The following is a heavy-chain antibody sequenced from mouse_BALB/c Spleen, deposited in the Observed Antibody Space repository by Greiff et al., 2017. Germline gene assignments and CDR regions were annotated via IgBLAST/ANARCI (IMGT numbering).Heavy chain of an antibody. CDR2: IDPENGDT. V-gene: IGHV14-4*02. J-gene: IGHJ3*01. CDR1: GFNIKDYY. CDR3: NAGEVAY. Sequence: EVQLQQSGAELVRSGASVKLSCTASGFNIKDYYMHWVKQRPEQCLEWIGWIDPENGDTEYAPKFQGKATMTADTSSNTAYLQLSSLTSEDTAVYYCNAGEVAYWGQGTLVTVSA.